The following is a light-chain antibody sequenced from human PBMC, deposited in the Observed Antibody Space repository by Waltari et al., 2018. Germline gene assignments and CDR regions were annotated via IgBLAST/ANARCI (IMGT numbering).Light chain of an antibody. V-gene: IGLV2-23*01. J-gene: IGLJ3*02. Sequence: QSALTQPASVSGSPGQSITISCTGTSSDVGSYNLVPWYQQHPGKAPKLMLYEGSKRPSGVSNRFSGSKSGNTASLTISGLQAEDEADYYCCSYAGSSTFRVFGGGTKLTVL. CDR1: SSDVGSYNL. CDR3: CSYAGSSTFRV. CDR2: EGS.